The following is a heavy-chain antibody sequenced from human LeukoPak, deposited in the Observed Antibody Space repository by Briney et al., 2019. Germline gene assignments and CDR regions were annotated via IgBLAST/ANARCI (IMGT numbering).Heavy chain of an antibody. V-gene: IGHV3-66*01. D-gene: IGHD4-17*01. CDR2: IYSGGST. CDR3: ASLYGDYGSDAFDI. CDR1: GFTVSSNY. J-gene: IGHJ3*02. Sequence: PGGSLRLSCAASGFTVSSNYMSWVRQAPGKGLEWVSVIYSGGSTYYADSVKGRFTISRDNSKNTLYLQMNSLRAEDTAVYYCASLYGDYGSDAFDIWGQGTMVTASS.